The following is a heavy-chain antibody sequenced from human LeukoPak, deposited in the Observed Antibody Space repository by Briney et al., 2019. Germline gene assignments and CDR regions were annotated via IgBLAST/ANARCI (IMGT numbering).Heavy chain of an antibody. D-gene: IGHD3-22*01. Sequence: SETLSLTCAVYGGSFSGYYWSWIRQPPGKGLEWIGEINHSGSTNYSPSLKSRVTISVDTSKNQFSLKLSSVTAANTAVYYCARAGDSSGYCDSWGQGTLVTVSS. CDR1: GGSFSGYY. CDR3: ARAGDSSGYCDS. V-gene: IGHV4-34*01. J-gene: IGHJ4*02. CDR2: INHSGST.